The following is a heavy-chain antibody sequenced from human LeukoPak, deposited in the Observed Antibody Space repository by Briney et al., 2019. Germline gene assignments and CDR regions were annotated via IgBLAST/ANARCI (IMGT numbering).Heavy chain of an antibody. D-gene: IGHD3-22*01. CDR1: GYSFTSYW. CDR3: ARRLLYYYDSSGYFDY. J-gene: IGHJ4*02. Sequence: GESLQISCKGSGYSFTSYWIGWVRQMPGKGLEWMGIIYPGDSDTRYSPSFQGQVTISADKSISTAYLQWSSLKASDTAMYYCARRLLYYYDSSGYFDYWGQGTLVTVSS. CDR2: IYPGDSDT. V-gene: IGHV5-51*01.